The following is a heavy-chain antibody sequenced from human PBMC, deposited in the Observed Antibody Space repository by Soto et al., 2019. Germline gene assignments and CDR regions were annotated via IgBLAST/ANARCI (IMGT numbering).Heavy chain of an antibody. CDR2: IYWNDDK. CDR1: GFSLSTSGVG. J-gene: IGHJ5*02. Sequence: SGPTLVNPTQTLTLTCTFSGFSLSTSGVGVGWIRQPPGKALEWLALIYWNDDKRYSPSLKSRLTITKDTSKNQVVLTMTNMDPVDTAKYYCAHHPRGITGTPLKVNWFDPWGQGTLVTVSS. V-gene: IGHV2-5*01. CDR3: AHHPRGITGTPLKVNWFDP. D-gene: IGHD1-7*01.